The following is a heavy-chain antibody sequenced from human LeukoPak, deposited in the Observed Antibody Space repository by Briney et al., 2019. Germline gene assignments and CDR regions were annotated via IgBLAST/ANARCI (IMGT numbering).Heavy chain of an antibody. Sequence: GGSLRLSCAASGFTFSSYAMHWVRQAPGKGLEWVAVISYDGSNKYYADSVKGRFTISRDNSKNTLYLQMNSLRAEDTAVYYCARDSYCSGGSCYGYFDYWGQGNLVTVTS. J-gene: IGHJ4*02. CDR2: ISYDGSNK. CDR3: ARDSYCSGGSCYGYFDY. D-gene: IGHD2-15*01. V-gene: IGHV3-30*04. CDR1: GFTFSSYA.